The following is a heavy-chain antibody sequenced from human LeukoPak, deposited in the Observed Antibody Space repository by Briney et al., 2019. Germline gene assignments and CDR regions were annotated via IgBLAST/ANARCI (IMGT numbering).Heavy chain of an antibody. J-gene: IGHJ5*02. CDR3: ARGATDITRWFDP. Sequence: GGSRSPSGAASGLGSKTISMSWARKAPGKGLKWSGIISRTSESIFYADSLKGRFTISRDNAKNSLYLQMNGLRAEDTAAYYCARGATDITRWFDPWGQGTLVIVSS. V-gene: IGHV3-21*01. CDR2: ISRTSESI. D-gene: IGHD3-3*01. CDR1: GLGSKTIS.